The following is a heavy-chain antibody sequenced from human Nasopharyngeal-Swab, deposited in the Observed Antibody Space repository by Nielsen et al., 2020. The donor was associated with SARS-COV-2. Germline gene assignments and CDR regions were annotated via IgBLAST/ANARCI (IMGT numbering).Heavy chain of an antibody. D-gene: IGHD4-17*01. Sequence: GGSLRLSCAASGFTFNSYSMNWVRQAPGKGLEWVSSISSSSSYIYYADSLKGRFTISRDNAKNSLYLQMNSLRAEDTAVYYCARVFLGDYSADYWGQGTLVTVSS. CDR2: ISSSSSYI. V-gene: IGHV3-21*01. CDR1: GFTFNSYS. J-gene: IGHJ4*02. CDR3: ARVFLGDYSADY.